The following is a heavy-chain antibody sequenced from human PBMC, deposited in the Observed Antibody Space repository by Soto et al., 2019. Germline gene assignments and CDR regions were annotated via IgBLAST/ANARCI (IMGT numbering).Heavy chain of an antibody. CDR2: LSGSGGST. CDR3: ARTVTSDY. CDR1: GFTFSSYA. Sequence: EVQLLESGGGLVQPGGSLRLSCAASGFTFSSYAMTWVRQAPGKGLEWVSTLSGSGGSTYYADSVRGRFTISRDNSKNTLYLQMNSLRAEDTAFYYCARTVTSDYWGQGSLVTVSS. D-gene: IGHD4-17*01. V-gene: IGHV3-23*01. J-gene: IGHJ4*02.